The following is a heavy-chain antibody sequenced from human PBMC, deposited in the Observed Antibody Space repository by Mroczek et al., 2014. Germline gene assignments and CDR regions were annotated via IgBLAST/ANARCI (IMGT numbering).Heavy chain of an antibody. Sequence: QVQLVQSGAGLLKPSETLSLTCAVYGGSFSGYYWSWIRQPPGKGLEWIGEINHSGSTNYNPSLKSRVTISVDTSKNQFSLKLSSVTAADTAVYYCTVGRFGLTPYYYYGMDVWGQGTTVTVSS. CDR1: GGSFSGYY. CDR3: TVGRFGLTPYYYYGMDV. D-gene: IGHD3-16*01. CDR2: INHSGST. J-gene: IGHJ6*02. V-gene: IGHV4-34*01.